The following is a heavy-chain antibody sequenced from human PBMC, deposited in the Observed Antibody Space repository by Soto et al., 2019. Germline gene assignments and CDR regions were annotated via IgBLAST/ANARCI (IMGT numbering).Heavy chain of an antibody. CDR3: ARDYGGHPDYYYGIDV. J-gene: IGHJ6*02. V-gene: IGHV4-31*03. Sequence: QVQLQESGPGLVKPSQTLSLTCTVSGGSISSGGYYWSWIRQQPGKGLEWIGYIYYSGSTYYNPSLKSRVTISVDTSKNQFSLKLSSVTAADTAVSYCARDYGGHPDYYYGIDVWGQGTTVTVSS. CDR1: GGSISSGGYY. CDR2: IYYSGST. D-gene: IGHD3-10*01.